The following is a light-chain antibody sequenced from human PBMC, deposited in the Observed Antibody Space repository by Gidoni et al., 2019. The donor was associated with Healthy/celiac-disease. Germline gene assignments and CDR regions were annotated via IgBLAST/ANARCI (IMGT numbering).Light chain of an antibody. J-gene: IGKJ1*01. CDR2: DAS. CDR3: QQYNRYSWT. CDR1: QSISSW. V-gene: IGKV1-5*01. Sequence: DIQMTHPPSTLSSSVGDRVPITCRARQSISSWMAWYQQKPGKAPKLLIYDASSWESGVPSRFRGSGSGTEVTLTLSSLQPDDFATYYRQQYNRYSWTFXXXTKVEIK.